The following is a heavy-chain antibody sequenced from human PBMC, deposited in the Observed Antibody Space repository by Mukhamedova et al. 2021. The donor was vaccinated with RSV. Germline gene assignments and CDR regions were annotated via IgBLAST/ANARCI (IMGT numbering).Heavy chain of an antibody. D-gene: IGHD6-19*01. CDR2: ISAYNGNT. V-gene: IGHV1-18*01. CDR3: ARDREAVAGPYYFDY. Sequence: GQGLEWMGWISAYNGNTNYAQKLQGRVTMTTDTSTSTAYMELRSLRSDDTAVYYCARDREAVAGPYYFDYWGQGNLVTVSS. J-gene: IGHJ4*02.